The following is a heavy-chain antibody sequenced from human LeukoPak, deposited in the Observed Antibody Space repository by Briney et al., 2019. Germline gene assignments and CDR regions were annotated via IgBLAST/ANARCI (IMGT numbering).Heavy chain of an antibody. J-gene: IGHJ4*02. V-gene: IGHV3-21*01. CDR2: ISSSSSYI. D-gene: IGHD6-19*01. CDR1: GFPFSSYS. Sequence: SGGSLRLSCAASGFPFSSYSMNWVRQAPGKGLEWVSSISSSSSYIYYADSVKGRLTISRDNAKNSLYLQMNSLRAEDTAVYYCARDGPSLGGWPNYFDYWGQGTLVTVSS. CDR3: ARDGPSLGGWPNYFDY.